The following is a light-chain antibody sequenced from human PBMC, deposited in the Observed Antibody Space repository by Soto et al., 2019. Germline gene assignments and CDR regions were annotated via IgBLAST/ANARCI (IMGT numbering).Light chain of an antibody. Sequence: DIQMTHSPSSLSASVGDRVTITCRSSQSISSYLNWYQQKPEKAPKLLIYAASSLQSGVPSRFSGSGSGTDFTLTISSLQPEDFATYYCQQSYSTPRTLGQGTKVDIK. CDR1: QSISSY. J-gene: IGKJ1*01. CDR2: AAS. V-gene: IGKV1-39*01. CDR3: QQSYSTPRT.